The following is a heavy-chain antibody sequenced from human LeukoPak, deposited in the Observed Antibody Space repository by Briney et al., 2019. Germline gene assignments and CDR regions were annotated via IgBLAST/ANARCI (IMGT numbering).Heavy chain of an antibody. J-gene: IGHJ4*02. D-gene: IGHD1-26*01. CDR2: INHSGST. Sequence: SETLSLTCAVYGGSFSGYYWSWIRQPPGKGLEWIGEINHSGSTNYNPSLKSRVTISVDTSKNQFSLKLSSVTAADTAVYYCARLDDRIVEATFSDYWGQGTLVTVSS. V-gene: IGHV4-34*01. CDR3: ARLDDRIVEATFSDY. CDR1: GGSFSGYY.